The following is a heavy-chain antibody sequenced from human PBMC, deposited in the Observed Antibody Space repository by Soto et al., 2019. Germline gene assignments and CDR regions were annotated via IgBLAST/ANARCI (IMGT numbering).Heavy chain of an antibody. CDR1: GGSISSYY. V-gene: IGHV4-59*08. D-gene: IGHD2-15*01. CDR2: IYYSGST. J-gene: IGHJ4*02. Sequence: QVQLQESGPGLVKPSETLSLTCTVSGGSISSYYWSWIRQPPGKGLEWIGYIYYSGSTNYNPSLKSRVTISVDTSKNQFSLKLSSVTAADTAVYYCARSRGVAATNFGLDYWGQGTLVTVSS. CDR3: ARSRGVAATNFGLDY.